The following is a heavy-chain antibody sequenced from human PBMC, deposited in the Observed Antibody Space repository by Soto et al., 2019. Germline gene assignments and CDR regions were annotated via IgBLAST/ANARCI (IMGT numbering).Heavy chain of an antibody. D-gene: IGHD2-2*02. CDR3: AHRPALGYCSTSSCYRPYYFDY. V-gene: IGHV2-5*02. CDR1: GFSLSTSGVG. J-gene: IGHJ4*02. CDR2: IYWDDDK. Sequence: QITLKESGPALVKPTQTLTLTCTFSGFSLSTSGVGVGWIRQPPGEALEWLALIYWDDDKRYSSSLKSRLTIPTDTSKNQVVLTMPNVDPVYTATYYCAHRPALGYCSTSSCYRPYYFDYWGQGTRVTVSP.